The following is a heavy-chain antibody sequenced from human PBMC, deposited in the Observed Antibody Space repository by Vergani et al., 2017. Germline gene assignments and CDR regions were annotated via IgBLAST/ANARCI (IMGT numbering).Heavy chain of an antibody. J-gene: IGHJ6*02. CDR3: ARDCTSGGCPDNYGMDV. V-gene: IGHV3-21*06. CDR2: IGSSGPYI. D-gene: IGHD2-8*01. Sequence: EVHLLESGGGLVQSGGSLRLSCAASGFTLSDFSMSWVRQAPGKGLEWVAFIGSSGPYINYADSVKGRFIISRDNTNNSLFLQFRSLRAEDAAVYYCARDCTSGGCPDNYGMDVWGQGATVTVSS. CDR1: GFTLSDFS.